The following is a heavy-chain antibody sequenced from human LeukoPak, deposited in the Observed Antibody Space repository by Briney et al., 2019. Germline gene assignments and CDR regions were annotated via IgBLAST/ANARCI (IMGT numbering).Heavy chain of an antibody. V-gene: IGHV4-39*01. CDR2: IYYRGTT. J-gene: IGHJ4*02. D-gene: IGHD5-24*01. Sequence: PSETLSLTCTVSGGSVSTTSYYWGWIRQPPGKGLEWIANIYYRGTTYYNPSLKSRVTISVDTSKNQFSLKLSSVTAADTAVYYRARLGDGFNTAGGFDYWGQGTLVTVSS. CDR1: GGSVSTTSYY. CDR3: ARLGDGFNTAGGFDY.